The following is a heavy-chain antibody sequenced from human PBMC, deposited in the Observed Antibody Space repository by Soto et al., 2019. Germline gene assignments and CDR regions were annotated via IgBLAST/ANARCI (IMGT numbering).Heavy chain of an antibody. CDR1: GGSISSYY. Sequence: QVQLQVSGPGLVKPSETLSLTCTVSGGSISSYYWSWIRQPPGKGLEWIGYIYYSGSTNYNPSLKSRVTISVDTSKNQFSLKLSSVTAADTAVYYCARGTRDFDYWGQGTLVTVSS. V-gene: IGHV4-59*01. J-gene: IGHJ4*02. CDR3: ARGTRDFDY. CDR2: IYYSGST.